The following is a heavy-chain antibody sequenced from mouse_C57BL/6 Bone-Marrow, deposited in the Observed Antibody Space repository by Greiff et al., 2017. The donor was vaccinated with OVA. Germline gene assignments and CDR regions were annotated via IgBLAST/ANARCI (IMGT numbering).Heavy chain of an antibody. J-gene: IGHJ3*01. CDR2: IDPSDSYT. CDR3: AREGFYYGNYVFAY. D-gene: IGHD2-1*01. V-gene: IGHV1-69*01. CDR1: GYTFTSYW. Sequence: VKLQESGAELVMPGASVKLSCKASGYTFTSYWMHWVKQRPGQGLEWIGEIDPSDSYTNYNQKFKGKSTLTVDKSSSTAYMQLSSLTSEDSAVYYCAREGFYYGNYVFAYWGQGTLVTVSA.